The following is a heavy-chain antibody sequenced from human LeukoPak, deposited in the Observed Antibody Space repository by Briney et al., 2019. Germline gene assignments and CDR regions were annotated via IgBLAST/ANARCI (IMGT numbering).Heavy chain of an antibody. V-gene: IGHV3-23*01. D-gene: IGHD3-22*01. Sequence: PGGSLRLSCAASGFTFSSYAMSWVRQAPGKGLEWVSAISGSGGSTYYADSVKGRFTISRDNSKNTLYLQMNSLRAEDTAVHYCAKSSYYYDSSGYYAEYFQHWGQGTLVTVSS. CDR1: GFTFSSYA. J-gene: IGHJ1*01. CDR3: AKSSYYYDSSGYYAEYFQH. CDR2: ISGSGGST.